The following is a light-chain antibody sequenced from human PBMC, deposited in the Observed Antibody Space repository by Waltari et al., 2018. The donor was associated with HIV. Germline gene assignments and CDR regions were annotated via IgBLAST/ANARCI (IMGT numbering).Light chain of an antibody. Sequence: QSALTQPASVSGSPGQSITISCTETSSDSGGFKSVSWYQQSPGKAPKLIIYDVSYRPSGVSNRFSGSKSGNTASLTISGLQAEDEADYYCGSSMTNVNMDVFGGGTKLTVL. J-gene: IGLJ2*01. CDR2: DVS. V-gene: IGLV2-14*03. CDR1: SSDSGGFKS. CDR3: GSSMTNVNMDV.